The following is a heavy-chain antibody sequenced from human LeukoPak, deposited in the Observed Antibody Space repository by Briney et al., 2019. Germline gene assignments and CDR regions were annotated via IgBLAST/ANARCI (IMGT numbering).Heavy chain of an antibody. CDR3: ARGGDYKYAYY. V-gene: IGHV3-74*01. J-gene: IGHJ4*02. D-gene: IGHD4-17*01. CDR2: INNDGSIT. CDR1: EFTISRYW. Sequence: GGSLRLSCAASEFTISRYWMHWVRQAPGKGLVWVSNINNDGSITTYADSVKGRFTISRDNAKNSLYLQMNSLRAEDTAVYYCARGGDYKYAYYWGQGTLVTVSS.